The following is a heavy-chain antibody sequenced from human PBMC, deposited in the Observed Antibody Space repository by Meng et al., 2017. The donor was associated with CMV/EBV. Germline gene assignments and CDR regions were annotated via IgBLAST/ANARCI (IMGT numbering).Heavy chain of an antibody. Sequence: ASVKVSCKASGYTFTSYGISWVRQAPGQGLEWMGWISAYNGNTNYAQKLQGRVTMTTDTSTSTAYMELRSLRSDDTAVYYCARAPSPLYCSSTSCYTGGMDVWGQGTTVTVSS. D-gene: IGHD2-2*02. V-gene: IGHV1-18*01. CDR1: GYTFTSYG. CDR3: ARAPSPLYCSSTSCYTGGMDV. CDR2: ISAYNGNT. J-gene: IGHJ6*02.